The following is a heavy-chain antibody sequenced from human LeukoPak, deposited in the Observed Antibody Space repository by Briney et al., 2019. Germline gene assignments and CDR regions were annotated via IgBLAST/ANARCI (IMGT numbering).Heavy chain of an antibody. V-gene: IGHV1-2*02. Sequence: ASVKVSCKASGYTFTGYYMHWVRQAPGQGLEWMGWINPNSGGTNYAQKFQGRVTMTRDTSISTAHMELSRLRSDDTAVYYCARTYYYDSSGYYFVWGQGTLVTVSS. CDR2: INPNSGGT. CDR3: ARTYYYDSSGYYFV. D-gene: IGHD3-22*01. J-gene: IGHJ4*02. CDR1: GYTFTGYY.